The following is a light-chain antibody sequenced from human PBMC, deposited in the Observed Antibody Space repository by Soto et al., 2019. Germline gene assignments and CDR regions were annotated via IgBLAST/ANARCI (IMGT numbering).Light chain of an antibody. V-gene: IGKV1-27*01. CDR2: AAS. CDR3: QKYSSVPV. CDR1: QDIRNC. J-gene: IGKJ3*01. Sequence: DIQMTQSPTSLSASVGDRVTITCRASQDIRNCVAWYQQKPGKAPKLLIYAASTLQSGVPSRFSGSGSGTDFTLTINSLQPEDVATYSCQKYSSVPVFGPGTKVEIQ.